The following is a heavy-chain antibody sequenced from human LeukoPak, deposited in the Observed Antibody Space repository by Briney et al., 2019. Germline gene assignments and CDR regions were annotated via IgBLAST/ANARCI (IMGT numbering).Heavy chain of an antibody. J-gene: IGHJ5*02. Sequence: SDPRTLICSLCGGFIGSFYWRGLPQPGEGGVEWSGRNYTSWGTVYNPSLKSRVTMSVATSKNQFPLRLSSVTAADTAVYYCAREGGTYGYNSFDPWGQGTLVTVSS. CDR1: GGFIGSFY. D-gene: IGHD1-26*01. CDR2: NYTSWGT. CDR3: AREGGTYGYNSFDP. V-gene: IGHV4-4*07.